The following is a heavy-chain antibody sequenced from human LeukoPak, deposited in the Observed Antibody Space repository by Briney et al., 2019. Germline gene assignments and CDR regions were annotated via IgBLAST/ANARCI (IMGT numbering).Heavy chain of an antibody. J-gene: IGHJ5*02. CDR3: ARDHSGSYRNWFDP. D-gene: IGHD1-26*01. CDR2: INHSGST. CDR1: GVSISSSNSY. Sequence: SETLSLTCTVSGVSISSSNSYWGWIRQPPGKGLEWIGEINHSGSTNYNPSLKSRVTMSVDTSKSQFSLNLMSVTAADTAVYYCARDHSGSYRNWFDPWGQGTLVTVSS. V-gene: IGHV4-39*07.